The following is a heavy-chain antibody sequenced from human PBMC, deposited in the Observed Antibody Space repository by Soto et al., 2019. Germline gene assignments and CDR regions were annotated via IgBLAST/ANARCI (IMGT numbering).Heavy chain of an antibody. V-gene: IGHV4-34*01. CDR3: ARGGYCSGGSCYRLDV. D-gene: IGHD2-15*01. CDR1: GGSFSGYY. CDR2: INHSGST. J-gene: IGHJ6*04. Sequence: PSETLSLTCAVYGGSFSGYYWSWIRQPPGKGLEWIGEINHSGSTNYNPSLKSRVTISVDTSKNQFSLKLSSVTAADTAVYYCARGGYCSGGSCYRLDVWGKGTTVTVSS.